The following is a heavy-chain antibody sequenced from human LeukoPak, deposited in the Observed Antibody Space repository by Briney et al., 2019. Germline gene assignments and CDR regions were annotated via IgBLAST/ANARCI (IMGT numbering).Heavy chain of an antibody. CDR2: IKSKTDGGTT. Sequence: GGSLRLSCAASGFTFSNAWMSWVRQAPGKGLEWVGRIKSKTDGGTTDYAAPVKGRFTISRDDSKNTLYLQMNSLKTEDTAVYYCTTDLIPPIVGALTGWGQGTLVTVSS. J-gene: IGHJ4*02. CDR1: GFTFSNAW. CDR3: TTDLIPPIVGALTG. D-gene: IGHD1-26*01. V-gene: IGHV3-15*01.